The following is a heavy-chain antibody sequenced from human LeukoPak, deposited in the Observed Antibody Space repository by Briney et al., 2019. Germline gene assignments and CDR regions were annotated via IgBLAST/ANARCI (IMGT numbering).Heavy chain of an antibody. CDR3: ARRGVPSKFYYFDS. Sequence: SETPSLTCTVSGGPFSNYYWTWIRQSPGKGLEWIGSTSYIGNINYNPSLKTRVTISVESSKGQFSLKLSSVTAADTAVYYCARRGVPSKFYYFDSWGQGTLVTVSS. J-gene: IGHJ4*02. CDR1: GGPFSNYY. D-gene: IGHD2-2*01. CDR2: TSYIGNI. V-gene: IGHV4-59*08.